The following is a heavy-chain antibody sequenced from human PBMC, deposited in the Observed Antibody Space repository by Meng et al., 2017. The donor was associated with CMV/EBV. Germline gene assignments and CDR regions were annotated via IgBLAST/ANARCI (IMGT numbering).Heavy chain of an antibody. CDR2: IKSKTDGGTT. V-gene: IGHV3-15*01. CDR3: HMMIVQDY. J-gene: IGHJ4*02. CDR1: GFTFSNAW. Sequence: GESLKISCAASGFTFSNAWMSWVRQAPGKGLEWVGRIKSKTDGGTTDYAAPVKGRFTISRGDSKNTLYLQMNSLKTEDTAVYYCHMMIVQDYWGQGTLVTVSS. D-gene: IGHD3-22*01.